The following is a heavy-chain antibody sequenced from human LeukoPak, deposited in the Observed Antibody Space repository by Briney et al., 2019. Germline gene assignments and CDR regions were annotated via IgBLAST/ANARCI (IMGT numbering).Heavy chain of an antibody. Sequence: GASVKVSCKASGYTFTSYATHWVRQAPGQRLEWMGWINAGNGNTKYSQKFQGRVTITRDTSASTAYMELSSLRSEDTAVYYCARGSIAVALEYWGQGTLVSVSS. J-gene: IGHJ4*02. CDR2: INAGNGNT. D-gene: IGHD6-19*01. CDR3: ARGSIAVALEY. V-gene: IGHV1-3*01. CDR1: GYTFTSYA.